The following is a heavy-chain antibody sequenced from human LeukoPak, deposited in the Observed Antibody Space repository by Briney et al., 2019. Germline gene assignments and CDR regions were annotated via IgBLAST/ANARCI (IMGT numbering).Heavy chain of an antibody. CDR1: GGTFSSYA. CDR2: IIPIFGTA. J-gene: IGHJ6*02. V-gene: IGHV1-69*13. CDR3: ARPGLQNNYYYGMDV. Sequence: GASVKVSCKASGGTFSSYAISWVRQAPGQWLEWMGGIIPIFGTANYAQKFQGRVTITADESTSTAYMELSSLRSEDTAVYYCARPGLQNNYYYGMDVWGQGTTVTVSS. D-gene: IGHD4-11*01.